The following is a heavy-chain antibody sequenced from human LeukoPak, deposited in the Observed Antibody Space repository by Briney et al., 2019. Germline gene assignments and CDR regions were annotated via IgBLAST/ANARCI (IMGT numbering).Heavy chain of an antibody. J-gene: IGHJ4*02. V-gene: IGHV3-72*01. CDR3: ARAFCYSGGTCYSDYNDY. D-gene: IGHD2-15*01. CDR1: GFTFRDYY. Sequence: GGSLRLSCAASGFTFRDYYMDWVRQAPGKGLEGVGRTRNRANGYTTEYAASVEGRFTVSRDNSKNSLFLQMNGLKPEDTAVYFCARAFCYSGGTCYSDYNDYWGQGALVTVSS. CDR2: TRNRANGYTT.